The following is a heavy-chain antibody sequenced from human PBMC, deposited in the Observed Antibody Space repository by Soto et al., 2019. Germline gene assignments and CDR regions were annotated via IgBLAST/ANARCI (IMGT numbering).Heavy chain of an antibody. V-gene: IGHV4-4*07. D-gene: IGHD3-3*01. CDR1: GGSTTSYY. CDR2: IYHTGSI. Sequence: SETLSLTCTVSGGSTTSYYWSWIRQSAKRGLEWIGRIYHTGSINYNPSFQSRVTLSVDTPKNQVALKLTSVTAADTATYFCARDMRVFGGIDVWGQGTTVTVSS. CDR3: ARDMRVFGGIDV. J-gene: IGHJ6*02.